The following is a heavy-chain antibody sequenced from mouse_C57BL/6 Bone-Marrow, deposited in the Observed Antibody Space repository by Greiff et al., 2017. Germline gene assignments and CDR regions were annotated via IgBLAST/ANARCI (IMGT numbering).Heavy chain of an antibody. D-gene: IGHD3-2*02. Sequence: QVQLQQSGAELARPGASVKLSCKASGYTFTSYGISWVKQRTGQGLEWIGEIYPRSGNTYYNEKFKGKATLTADKSSSTAYMELRSLTSEDSAVYFCASPSGSSGDAMDYWGQGTSVTVSS. CDR2: IYPRSGNT. V-gene: IGHV1-81*01. CDR1: GYTFTSYG. J-gene: IGHJ4*01. CDR3: ASPSGSSGDAMDY.